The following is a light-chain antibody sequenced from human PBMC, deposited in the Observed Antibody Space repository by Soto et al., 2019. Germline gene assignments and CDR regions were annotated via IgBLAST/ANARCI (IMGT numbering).Light chain of an antibody. J-gene: IGKJ5*01. CDR1: QTVSSY. CDR2: ATS. CDR3: QQSFTTPS. Sequence: IQMNQSPSSLSASVGDRVNITCRASQTVSSYLNWYQQKPGTVPKLLIYATSNLQSGVPSRFSGRGFGTDFTLTISSLQPEDFATYYCQQSFTTPSFGQGRRLEIK. V-gene: IGKV1-39*01.